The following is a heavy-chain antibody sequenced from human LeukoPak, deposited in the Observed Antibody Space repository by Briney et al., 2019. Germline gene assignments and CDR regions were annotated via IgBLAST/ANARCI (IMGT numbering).Heavy chain of an antibody. CDR2: ISSSSSTI. J-gene: IGHJ4*02. CDR1: GFTFSGYS. V-gene: IGHV3-48*02. CDR3: ARDHYYDSSGYLDY. Sequence: GGSLRLSRAASGFTFSGYSMNWVRQAPGKGLEWVSYISSSSSTIYYADSVKGRFTISRDNAKNSLYLQMNSLRDEDTAVYYCARDHYYDSSGYLDYWGQGTLVTVSS. D-gene: IGHD3-22*01.